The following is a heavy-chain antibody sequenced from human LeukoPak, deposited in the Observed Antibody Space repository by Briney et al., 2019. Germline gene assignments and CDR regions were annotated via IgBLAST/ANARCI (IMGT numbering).Heavy chain of an antibody. CDR3: ARWRVESGSFNFDY. Sequence: RGESLKISCKGSGYSFTSYWIGWVRQMPGKGLEWMGIIYPGDSDTRYSPSFRGQVTISADKSISTAYLQWSSLKASDTAMYYCARWRVESGSFNFDYWGQGTLVTVSS. D-gene: IGHD1-26*01. CDR2: IYPGDSDT. CDR1: GYSFTSYW. V-gene: IGHV5-51*01. J-gene: IGHJ4*02.